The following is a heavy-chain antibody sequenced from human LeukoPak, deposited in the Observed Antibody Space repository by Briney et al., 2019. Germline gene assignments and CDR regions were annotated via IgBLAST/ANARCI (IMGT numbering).Heavy chain of an antibody. D-gene: IGHD6-13*01. CDR3: ARVSAAGGTRLFDY. CDR2: IYSSGST. J-gene: IGHJ4*02. CDR1: GVSFSNYY. V-gene: IGHV4-59*01. Sequence: SETLSLTCTVSGVSFSNYYWNWIRQPPGKGLEWIGFIYSSGSTNYNPSLKTRVTISLDTSKSQFSMKLNSVTTTDSAVYYCARVSAAGGTRLFDYWGQGTLVTVSS.